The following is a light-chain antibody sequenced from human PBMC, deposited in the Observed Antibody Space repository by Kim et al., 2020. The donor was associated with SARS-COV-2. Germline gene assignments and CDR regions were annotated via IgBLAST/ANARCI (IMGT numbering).Light chain of an antibody. CDR2: AAS. V-gene: IGKV1-39*01. CDR1: QSISSY. J-gene: IGKJ2*01. Sequence: DIQMTQSPSSLSASVGDRVTITCRASQSISSYLNWYQQKPGKAPKHLIYAASSLQSGVPSRFSGSGSGTDFTLTISSLQPEDFATYYCQQSYSTSPYTFGQGTKLEI. CDR3: QQSYSTSPYT.